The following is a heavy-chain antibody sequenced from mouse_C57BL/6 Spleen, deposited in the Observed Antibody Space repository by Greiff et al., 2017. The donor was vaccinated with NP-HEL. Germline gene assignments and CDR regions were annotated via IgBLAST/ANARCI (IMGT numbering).Heavy chain of an antibody. CDR1: GYTFTDYY. V-gene: IGHV1-76*01. CDR2: IYPGSGNT. Sequence: QVQLQQSGAELVRPGASVKLSCKASGYTFTDYYINWVKQRPGQGLEWIARIYPGSGNTYYNEKFKGKATLTAEQSSSTAYMQLSSLTSEDSAVYFCARDYGSSFDYWGQGTTLTVSS. CDR3: ARDYGSSFDY. D-gene: IGHD1-1*01. J-gene: IGHJ2*01.